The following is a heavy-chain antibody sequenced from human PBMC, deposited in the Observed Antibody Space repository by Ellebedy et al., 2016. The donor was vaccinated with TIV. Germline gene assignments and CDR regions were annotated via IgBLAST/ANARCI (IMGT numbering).Heavy chain of an antibody. V-gene: IGHV3-30-3*01. J-gene: IGHJ6*02. Sequence: GESLKISCAASGFTFSSYAMRWVRQAPGKGLEWLAIISYDGSNKYYAGTVKGRFTISRDNSKNTMYLQMNSLRAEDTAVYYCARDGPTSIAAADYYYGMDVWGQGTTVTVSS. CDR2: ISYDGSNK. CDR3: ARDGPTSIAAADYYYGMDV. CDR1: GFTFSSYA. D-gene: IGHD6-13*01.